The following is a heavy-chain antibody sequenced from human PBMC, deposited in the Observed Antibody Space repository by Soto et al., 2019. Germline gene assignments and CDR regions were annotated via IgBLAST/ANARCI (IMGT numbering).Heavy chain of an antibody. CDR2: ISGSGGST. Sequence: GGSLRLSCAASGFTFSSYAMSWVRQAPGKGLEWVSAISGSGGSTYYADSVKGRFTISRDNSKNTLYLQMNSLRAEDTAVYYCAKGSYVLRFLEPYYYMDVWGKGTTVTVSS. J-gene: IGHJ6*03. CDR1: GFTFSSYA. V-gene: IGHV3-23*01. D-gene: IGHD3-3*01. CDR3: AKGSYVLRFLEPYYYMDV.